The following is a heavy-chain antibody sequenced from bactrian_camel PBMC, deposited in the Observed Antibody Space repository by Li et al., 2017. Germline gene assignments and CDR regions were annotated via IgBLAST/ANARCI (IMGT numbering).Heavy chain of an antibody. CDR3: STALDRRVWLGQRYNY. CDR1: GGDF. Sequence: VQLVESGGGLVQPGGSLRLSCAAFGGDFMGWFRQAPGKQREAVAGTSRAGDNTYYGDSVKGRFTISRDVVTNTVFLRMDSLKPEDTGMYYCSTALDRRVWLGQRYNYWGQGTQVT. J-gene: IGHJ4*01. V-gene: IGHV3S53*01. D-gene: IGHD8*01. CDR2: TSRAGDNT.